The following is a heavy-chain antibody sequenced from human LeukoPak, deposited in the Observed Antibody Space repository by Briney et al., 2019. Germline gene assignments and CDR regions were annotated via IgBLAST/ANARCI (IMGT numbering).Heavy chain of an antibody. V-gene: IGHV3-53*01. CDR3: AREWDGYNRGAFDI. D-gene: IGHD5-24*01. J-gene: IGHJ3*02. CDR2: IYSGDHT. CDR1: GFTFSSYW. Sequence: GGSLRLSCAASGFTFSSYWMSWVRQAPGKGLEWVSVIYSGDHTYYADSVKGRFTISRDNSKNTLYLQMNSLRAEDTAIYYCAREWDGYNRGAFDIWGQGTMVTVSS.